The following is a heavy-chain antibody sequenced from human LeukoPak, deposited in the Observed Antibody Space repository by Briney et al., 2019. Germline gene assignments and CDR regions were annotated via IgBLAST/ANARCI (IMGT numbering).Heavy chain of an antibody. J-gene: IGHJ5*02. V-gene: IGHV4-34*01. CDR3: ARRGVRGVIAPNWFDP. D-gene: IGHD3-10*01. CDR1: GVSFSGYY. Sequence: PSETPSLTCAVYGVSFSGYYWIWIRQPPGKGLEWIGEINHSGSTNYNPSLKSRVTISVDTSKTQFSLKLSSVTAADTAVYYCARRGVRGVIAPNWFDPWGQGTLVTVSS. CDR2: INHSGST.